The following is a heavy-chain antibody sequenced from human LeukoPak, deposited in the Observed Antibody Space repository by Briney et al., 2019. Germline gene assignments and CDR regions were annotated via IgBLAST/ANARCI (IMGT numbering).Heavy chain of an antibody. CDR1: GYTLTELS. D-gene: IGHD6-13*01. CDR3: ATASYSSSWYAFDY. Sequence: GASVKVSCKVSGYTLTELSMHWVRQAPGKGLEWMGGFDPEDGETIYAQKFQGRVTMTEDTSTDTAYMELSSLRSEDTAVYYCATASYSSSWYAFDYWGQGTLVTVSS. J-gene: IGHJ4*02. CDR2: FDPEDGET. V-gene: IGHV1-24*01.